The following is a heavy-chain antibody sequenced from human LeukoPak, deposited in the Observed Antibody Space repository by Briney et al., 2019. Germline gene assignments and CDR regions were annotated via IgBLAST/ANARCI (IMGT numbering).Heavy chain of an antibody. J-gene: IGHJ4*02. CDR3: AGRPAGY. CDR2: IYSSGIT. V-gene: IGHV4-39*01. CDR1: GASISSSTYY. Sequence: PSETLSLTCTVSGASISSSTYYWGWIRQPPGKGPEWIGSIYSSGITYCNPSLKSRVAIFADTSKNQVSLQLSSVTAADTAVYYCAGRPAGYWGQGTLVTVSS.